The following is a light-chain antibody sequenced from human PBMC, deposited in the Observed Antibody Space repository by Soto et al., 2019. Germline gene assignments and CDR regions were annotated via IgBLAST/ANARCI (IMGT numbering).Light chain of an antibody. J-gene: IGKJ1*01. CDR1: QSVSSSY. Sequence: EIVLTQSPGTLSLSPGERASLSCRASQSVSSSYLAWYQQKPGQAPRLLFYGASNRATGTPERFSGSGSGTDFTLTISRLEPEDFAVYYCQQYGRSPPWTFGQGTKVDIK. CDR2: GAS. CDR3: QQYGRSPPWT. V-gene: IGKV3-20*01.